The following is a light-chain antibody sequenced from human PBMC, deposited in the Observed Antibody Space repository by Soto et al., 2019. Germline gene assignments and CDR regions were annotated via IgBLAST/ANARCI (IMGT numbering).Light chain of an antibody. CDR1: QSINSW. V-gene: IGKV1-5*03. CDR2: KAS. CDR3: QQYNDYFT. J-gene: IGKJ4*01. Sequence: DIQMTQSPSTLSVSIGDRVTITCRASQSINSWLAWYQQKPGKAPKLLIYKASNLESGVPSRFSGSGSGTEFTLTISSLQSDDYATYYCQQYNDYFTFGGGTKVE.